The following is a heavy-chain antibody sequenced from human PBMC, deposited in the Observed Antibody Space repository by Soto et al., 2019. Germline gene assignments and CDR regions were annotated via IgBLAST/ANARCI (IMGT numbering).Heavy chain of an antibody. J-gene: IGHJ4*02. V-gene: IGHV4-34*01. CDR3: AREEYTYNYRGGDS. CDR1: GGSFRVYY. CDR2: IDHSGST. D-gene: IGHD5-18*01. Sequence: EALCLTCSVYGGSFRVYYWGWIRQPPGKGLEWIGEIDHSGSTNYNPSLKSRVTISVDTSKNQFSLTLSSVTAADTAVYYCAREEYTYNYRGGDSWGQGTQVTVYS.